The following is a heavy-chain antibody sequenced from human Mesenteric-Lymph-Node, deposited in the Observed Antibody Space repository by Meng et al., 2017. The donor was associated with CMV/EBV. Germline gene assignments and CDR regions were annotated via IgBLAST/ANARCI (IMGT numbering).Heavy chain of an antibody. CDR3: ARSQGVVELLDY. CDR2: IYYSGNT. D-gene: IGHD1-26*01. J-gene: IGHJ4*02. CDR1: GYSISNGYY. Sequence: SETLSLTCTVSGYSISNGYYWVWIRQPPGKGLEWIGTIYYSGNTYYTPFLKSRLTLSVDTSRNQFSLKLNSVTAADTAVYFCARSQGVVELLDYWGQGTLVTVSS. V-gene: IGHV4-38-2*02.